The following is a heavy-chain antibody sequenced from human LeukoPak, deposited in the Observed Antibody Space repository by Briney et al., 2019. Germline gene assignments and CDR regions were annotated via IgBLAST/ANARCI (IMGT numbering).Heavy chain of an antibody. CDR2: IYYSGST. CDR3: AKRDDSGGNLVDL. CDR1: GGSIRSGSHY. D-gene: IGHD2-15*01. Sequence: SETLSLTCTVSGGSIRSGSHYWAWIRQPPGKGLEWIGSIYYSGSTYYNPSLENRVTISIDASKNHFSLKLSSLSSADTSVYYCAKRDDSGGNLVDLWGQGTLVTVS. J-gene: IGHJ4*02. V-gene: IGHV4-39*02.